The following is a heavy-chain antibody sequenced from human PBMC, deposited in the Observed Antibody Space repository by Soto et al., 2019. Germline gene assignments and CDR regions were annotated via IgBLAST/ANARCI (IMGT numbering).Heavy chain of an antibody. CDR1: GFTYTHYV. CDR3: AKERAARGIDY. CDR2: ISTSGGNR. Sequence: EVRLLEAGGGLVQPGLSLRLSCAASGFTYTHYVMTWFRRTSGKGLEWVSTISTSGGNRYYADSFEGRFTISRDSSSNTVYLQMNSLRVDDTALYYCAKERAARGIDYWGPGTLVTVSS. J-gene: IGHJ4*02. D-gene: IGHD6-6*01. V-gene: IGHV3-23*01.